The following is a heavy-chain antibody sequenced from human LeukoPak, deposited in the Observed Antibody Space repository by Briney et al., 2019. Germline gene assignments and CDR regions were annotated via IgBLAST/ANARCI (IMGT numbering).Heavy chain of an antibody. V-gene: IGHV4-39*01. J-gene: IGHJ4*02. Sequence: SETLSLTCTVSGGSISSSSYYWGWIRQPPGKGLEWIGSIYYSGSTYYNPSLKSRVTISVDTSKNQFSLKLSSVTAADTAVYYCARWDQSTRGSSYYFDYWGQGTLVTVSS. CDR1: GGSISSSSYY. D-gene: IGHD1-26*01. CDR2: IYYSGST. CDR3: ARWDQSTRGSSYYFDY.